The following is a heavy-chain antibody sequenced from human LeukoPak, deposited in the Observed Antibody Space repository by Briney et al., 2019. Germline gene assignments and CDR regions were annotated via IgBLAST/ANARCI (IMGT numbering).Heavy chain of an antibody. J-gene: IGHJ6*02. V-gene: IGHV3-30*18. CDR1: GFTFSSYG. Sequence: GGSLRLSCAASGFTFSSYGMHWVRQAPGKGLEWVAVIPYDGSNKYYADSVKGRFTISRDNSKNTLYLQMNSLRAEDTAVYYCAKDRIAKFYYYGMDVWGQGTTVTVSS. D-gene: IGHD6-13*01. CDR3: AKDRIAKFYYYGMDV. CDR2: IPYDGSNK.